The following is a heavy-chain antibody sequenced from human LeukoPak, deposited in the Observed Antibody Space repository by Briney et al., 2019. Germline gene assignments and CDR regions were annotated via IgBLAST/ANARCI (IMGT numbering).Heavy chain of an antibody. Sequence: GSLRLSCAASGFTFNSYSMLWVRQAPGKGLEWVSSISTDSSHIFYVDSVKGRFTTSRDNAQNSLYLQMDSLRAEDTAMYYCAREGLITAPMNIWGQGTLVTVSS. CDR2: ISTDSSHI. CDR1: GFTFNSYS. V-gene: IGHV3-21*01. CDR3: AREGLITAPMNI. J-gene: IGHJ4*02. D-gene: IGHD5-18*01.